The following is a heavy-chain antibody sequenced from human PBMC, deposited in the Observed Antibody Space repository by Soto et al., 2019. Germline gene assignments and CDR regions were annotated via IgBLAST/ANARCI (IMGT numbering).Heavy chain of an antibody. J-gene: IGHJ4*02. CDR3: ARGYSSGWYEGDY. D-gene: IGHD6-19*01. CDR1: GSTFSSYW. V-gene: IGHV3-74*01. CDR2: INSAGSST. Sequence: EVQLVESGGGLVQPGGSLRLSCAASGSTFSSYWMHWVRQAPGKGLVWVSRINSAGSSTSYADSVKGRFTISRDNAKSTLYLQINSLRAEETAVYYCARGYSSGWYEGDYWGQGTLVTVSS.